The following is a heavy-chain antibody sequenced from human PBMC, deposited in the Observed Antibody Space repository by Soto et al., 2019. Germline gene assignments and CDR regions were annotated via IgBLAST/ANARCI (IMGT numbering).Heavy chain of an antibody. D-gene: IGHD1-1*01. CDR1: GFTFSSYW. CDR2: IDQDGNED. V-gene: IGHV3-7*01. CDR3: ARTGDGHHDFLDY. Sequence: GGSLRLSCAASGFTFSSYWMNWVRQAPGKGLEWVANIDQDGNEDNLLDSVKGRFTISRDNAKNSLFLQMNSLRVDDTAVYYCARTGDGHHDFLDYWGQGALVTVSS. J-gene: IGHJ4*02.